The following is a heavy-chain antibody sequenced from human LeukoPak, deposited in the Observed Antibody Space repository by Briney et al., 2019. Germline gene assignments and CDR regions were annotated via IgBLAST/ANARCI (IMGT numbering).Heavy chain of an antibody. CDR1: GGSISSNY. V-gene: IGHV4-59*01. D-gene: IGHD6-19*01. J-gene: IGHJ4*02. Sequence: SETLSLTCTVSGGSISSNYWSWIRQPPGKGPEWIGYIYYSGSTNYNPSLKSRVTISVDTSKNQFSLKLSSVTAADTAVYYCAREGPSGWSIFDYWGQGTLVTVSS. CDR3: AREGPSGWSIFDY. CDR2: IYYSGST.